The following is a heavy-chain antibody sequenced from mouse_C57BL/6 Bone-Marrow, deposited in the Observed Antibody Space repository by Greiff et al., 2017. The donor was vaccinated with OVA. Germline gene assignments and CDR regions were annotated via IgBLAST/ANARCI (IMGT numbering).Heavy chain of an antibody. Sequence: VKLMESGAELVKPGASVKMSCKASGYTFTTYPIEWMKQNHGKSLEWIGNFHPYNDDTKYNEKFKGKATLTVEKSSSTVYLELSRLTSDDSAVYYCARPGDYDGDWFAYWGQGTRVTVSA. J-gene: IGHJ3*01. CDR1: GYTFTTYP. V-gene: IGHV1-47*01. D-gene: IGHD2-4*01. CDR3: ARPGDYDGDWFAY. CDR2: FHPYNDDT.